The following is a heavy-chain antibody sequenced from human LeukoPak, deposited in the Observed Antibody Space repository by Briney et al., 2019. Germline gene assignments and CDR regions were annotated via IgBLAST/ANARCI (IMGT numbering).Heavy chain of an antibody. CDR2: GFYGGSA. D-gene: IGHD2-2*01. V-gene: IGHV4-39*01. CDR3: ARQFATAAADTRGYFDL. CDR1: GASISSSNDY. Sequence: PSETLSLTSTVPGASISSSNDYWGWIRQAPGKGLEWIGSGFYGGSAHYNPSLKSRATISVDTSKNQFSLKLSSVTPADAAMYYCARQFATAAADTRGYFDLWVQGTVVTVSS. J-gene: IGHJ4*02.